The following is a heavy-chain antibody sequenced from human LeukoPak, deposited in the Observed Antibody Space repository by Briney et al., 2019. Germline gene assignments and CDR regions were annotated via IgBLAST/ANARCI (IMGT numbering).Heavy chain of an antibody. V-gene: IGHV3-30-3*01. J-gene: IGHJ4*02. CDR3: ARDHHLDY. D-gene: IGHD1-14*01. CDR1: GFTFSSYA. CDR2: ISYDGSNK. Sequence: GRSLRLSCAASGFTFSSYAMHWVRQAPGKGLEWVAVISYDGSNKYYAASVKGRFTISRDNSKNTLYLQMNSLRAEDTAVYYCARDHHLDYWGQGTLVTVSS.